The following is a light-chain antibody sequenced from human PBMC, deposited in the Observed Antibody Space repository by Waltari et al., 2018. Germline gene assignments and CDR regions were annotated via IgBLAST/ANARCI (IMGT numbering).Light chain of an antibody. V-gene: IGKV3-11*01. CDR2: DAS. J-gene: IGKJ1*01. Sequence: EIVLTQSPATLSLSPGERATLSCRASQSVSSYLAWYQQKPGQAPRLLIYDASNRATGIPDRFSGSGSGTDFTLTISSLEPEDFAVYYCQQYYDTPRTFGQGTKVEIK. CDR3: QQYYDTPRT. CDR1: QSVSSY.